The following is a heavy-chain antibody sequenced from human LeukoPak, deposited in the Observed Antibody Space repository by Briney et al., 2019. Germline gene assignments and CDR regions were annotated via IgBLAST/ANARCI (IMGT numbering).Heavy chain of an antibody. D-gene: IGHD1-26*01. J-gene: IGHJ4*02. V-gene: IGHV1-69*05. CDR2: IIPIFGTA. CDR3: ARGGGAGSPFDY. CDR1: GGTFSSYA. Sequence: SVKVSCKASGGTFSSYAISWVRQAPGQGLEWMGGIIPIFGTANYAQKFQGRVTITTDESTSTAYMELSSLRSEDTAVYYCARGGGAGSPFDYWGQGTLVTVSS.